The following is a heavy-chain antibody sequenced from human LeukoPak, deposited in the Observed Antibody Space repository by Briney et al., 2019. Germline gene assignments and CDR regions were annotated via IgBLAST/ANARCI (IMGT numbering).Heavy chain of an antibody. V-gene: IGHV3-73*01. CDR3: TRPSHSYGTDAFDI. J-gene: IGHJ3*02. D-gene: IGHD1-14*01. Sequence: GGSLRLSCAASAFTFSDSAMHWVRQASGKGLEWVGRIRSKADSYATAYAASVKGRFTISRDDSKNTAYLQMNSLKTEDTAVYYCTRPSHSYGTDAFDIWGQGTMVTVSS. CDR1: AFTFSDSA. CDR2: IRSKADSYAT.